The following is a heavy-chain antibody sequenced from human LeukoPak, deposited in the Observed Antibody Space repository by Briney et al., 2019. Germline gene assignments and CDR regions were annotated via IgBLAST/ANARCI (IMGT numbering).Heavy chain of an antibody. Sequence: SQTLSHTCAISGDSVSSNSVGWNWIRQSPSRGLEWLATTSYRSKWYNDYAESVKTRITVNPDTSKNQFSLQLDSVTPEDTAVYYCARGHNWGLDYWGQGTLVTVSS. CDR1: GDSVSSNSVG. CDR2: TSYRSKWYN. J-gene: IGHJ4*02. V-gene: IGHV6-1*01. D-gene: IGHD1-1*01. CDR3: ARGHNWGLDY.